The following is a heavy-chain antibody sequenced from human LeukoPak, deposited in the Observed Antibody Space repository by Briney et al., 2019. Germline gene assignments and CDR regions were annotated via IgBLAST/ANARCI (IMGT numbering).Heavy chain of an antibody. CDR2: ISGSGGST. Sequence: GGSLRLSCAASGFTFSSYGMSWVRQAPGKGLEWVSAISGSGGSTYYADSVKGRFTISRDNSKNTLYLQMNSLRAEDTAVYYCARGTLLWFGELSDWGQGTLVTVSS. D-gene: IGHD3-10*01. J-gene: IGHJ4*02. CDR3: ARGTLLWFGELSD. CDR1: GFTFSSYG. V-gene: IGHV3-23*01.